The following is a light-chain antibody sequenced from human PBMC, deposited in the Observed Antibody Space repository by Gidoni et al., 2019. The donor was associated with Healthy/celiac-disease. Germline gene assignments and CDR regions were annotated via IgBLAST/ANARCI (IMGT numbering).Light chain of an antibody. V-gene: IGKV3-20*01. J-gene: IGKJ2*01. CDR1: PSASSSY. Sequence: EIVLTQPPATLSLSPAERATLSCRASPSASSSYLAWYQQKPGQAPRLLIYGASSRATGIPERFSGSGSGTDFTLTISRLEPEDFAVYYCQQYGSSLYTFGPXTKLEIK. CDR3: QQYGSSLYT. CDR2: GAS.